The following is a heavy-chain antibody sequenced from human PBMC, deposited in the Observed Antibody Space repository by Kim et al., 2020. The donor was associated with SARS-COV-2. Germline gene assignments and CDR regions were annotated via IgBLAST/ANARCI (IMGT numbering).Heavy chain of an antibody. CDR3: VRDRFYGSERFDF. Sequence: ASVKVSCKISGFTFSEYYIHWVRQAPGQGLEWMGWVNPKTGGSSIAQRFQGRVTMTRDTSISTSYLDLTTLTSDDTAIYYCVRDRFYGSERFDFWGQGSLVTVSS. CDR2: VNPKTGGS. V-gene: IGHV1-2*02. D-gene: IGHD3-10*01. J-gene: IGHJ4*02. CDR1: GFTFSEYY.